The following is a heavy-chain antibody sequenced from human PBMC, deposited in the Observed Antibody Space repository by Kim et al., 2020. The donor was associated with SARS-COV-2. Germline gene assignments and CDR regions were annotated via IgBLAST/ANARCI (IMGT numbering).Heavy chain of an antibody. CDR3: VRSGSYYNFPLYYFDY. Sequence: PSRTSRVTISVDTSKNQFTLKLSSVTAADTAVYYCVRSGSYYNFPLYYFDYWGQGTLVTVSS. J-gene: IGHJ4*02. V-gene: IGHV4-59*01. D-gene: IGHD3-10*01.